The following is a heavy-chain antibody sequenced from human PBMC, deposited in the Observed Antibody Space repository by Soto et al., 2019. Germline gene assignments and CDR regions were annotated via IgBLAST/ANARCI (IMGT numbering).Heavy chain of an antibody. CDR3: ARPFQSWPGGWYFDL. D-gene: IGHD3-16*01. CDR2: IIPIFGTA. CDR1: GGTFSSYS. J-gene: IGHJ2*01. V-gene: IGHV1-69*01. Sequence: QVQLVQSGAEVKKPGSSVKVSCKASGGTFSSYSINWVRQAPGQGLAWMGGIIPIFGTANYAQKFQGRVTLTANESTSTAHMELSSLRNEDTAGYYCARPFQSWPGGWYFDLWGRGTLVTVSS.